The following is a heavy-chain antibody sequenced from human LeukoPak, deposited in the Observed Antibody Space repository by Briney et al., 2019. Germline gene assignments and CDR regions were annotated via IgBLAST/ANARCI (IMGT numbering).Heavy chain of an antibody. CDR2: IYYSGST. D-gene: IGHD5-18*01. CDR3: AREQYSGGYSYGYGFDY. Sequence: SETLSLTCTVSGGSISSSSYYWGWIRQPPGKGLEWIGSIYYSGSTYYNPSLKSRVTISVDTSKDQFSLKLSSVTAADTAVYYCAREQYSGGYSYGYGFDYWGQGTLVTVSS. CDR1: GGSISSSSYY. V-gene: IGHV4-39*02. J-gene: IGHJ4*02.